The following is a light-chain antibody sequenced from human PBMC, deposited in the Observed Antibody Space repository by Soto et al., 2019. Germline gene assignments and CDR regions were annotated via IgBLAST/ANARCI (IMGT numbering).Light chain of an antibody. CDR3: ATWDDSLNGVV. CDR2: EVR. J-gene: IGLJ2*01. V-gene: IGLV2-14*01. Sequence: QSVLTQPASVSGSPGQSITVSCTGTNTDVGGYNYVSWYQHRPGKAPRLMIYEVRNRLSGVSNRFSGSKSGNTASLTISGLQSEDEADYYCATWDDSLNGVVFGGGTKLTVL. CDR1: NTDVGGYNY.